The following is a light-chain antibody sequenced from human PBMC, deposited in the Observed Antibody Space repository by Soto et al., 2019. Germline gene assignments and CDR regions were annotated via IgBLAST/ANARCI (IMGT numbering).Light chain of an antibody. Sequence: QSALTQPRSVSGSPGQSVTISCTGTSSDVGGYNYVSWYQQHPGKAPKLMIYDVNKWPSGVPDRFSGSKSGNTASRTISGLQAEEEADYYCCSYGGSEVVFGGGTKLTV. CDR3: CSYGGSEVV. CDR1: SSDVGGYNY. J-gene: IGLJ2*01. V-gene: IGLV2-11*01. CDR2: DVN.